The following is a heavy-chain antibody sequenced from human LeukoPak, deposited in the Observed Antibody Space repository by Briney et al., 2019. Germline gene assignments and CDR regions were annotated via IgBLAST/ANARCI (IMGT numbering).Heavy chain of an antibody. CDR1: GGTFSSYA. V-gene: IGHV1-69*05. Sequence: SVKVSCTASGGTFSSYAISWVRQAPRQGLEWMGGIIPSFGTANYAQTFQGRFTITTDESTSTAYMELSSLRAEDTAVYYCARVPDFWSGSMTNRRYSYYYYMDVWGKGTTVTVSS. CDR2: IIPSFGTA. CDR3: ARVPDFWSGSMTNRRYSYYYYMDV. J-gene: IGHJ6*03. D-gene: IGHD3-3*01.